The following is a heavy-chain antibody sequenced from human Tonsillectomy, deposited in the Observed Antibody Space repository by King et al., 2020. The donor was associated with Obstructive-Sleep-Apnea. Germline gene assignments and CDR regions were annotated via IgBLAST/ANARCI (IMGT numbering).Heavy chain of an antibody. Sequence: QLQESGPGLVKPSETLSLTCTVSSGSISSSSYYWGWIRQPPGKGLEWIGSIYYSGSTYYNPSLKSRVTISVDTSKNQFSLKLSSVTAADTAVYYCARVLSDGSYYTRSFDYWGQGTLVTVSS. CDR1: SGSISSSSYY. J-gene: IGHJ4*02. V-gene: IGHV4-39*07. CDR2: IYYSGST. CDR3: ARVLSDGSYYTRSFDY. D-gene: IGHD1-26*01.